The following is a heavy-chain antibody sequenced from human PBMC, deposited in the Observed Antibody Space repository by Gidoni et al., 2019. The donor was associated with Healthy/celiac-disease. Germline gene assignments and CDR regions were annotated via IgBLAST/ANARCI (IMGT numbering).Heavy chain of an antibody. D-gene: IGHD7-27*01. CDR3: ARDLGNNWFDP. V-gene: IGHV3-72*01. CDR1: GFTFSDHY. Sequence: EVQLVESGGGLVQPGGSLRLSCAASGFTFSDHYMDCVRQAPGKGLEWVGRTRNKANSYTTEYAASVKGRFTISRDDSKNSLYLQMNSLKTEDTAVYYCARDLGNNWFDPWGQGTLVTVSS. CDR2: TRNKANSYTT. J-gene: IGHJ5*02.